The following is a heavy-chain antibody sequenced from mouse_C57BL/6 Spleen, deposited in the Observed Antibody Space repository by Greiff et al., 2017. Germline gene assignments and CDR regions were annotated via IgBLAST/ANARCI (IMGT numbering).Heavy chain of an antibody. CDR1: GYTFTSYW. V-gene: IGHV1-72*01. Sequence: VQLQQPGAELVKPGASVKLSCKASGYTFTSYWMHWVKQRPGRGVAWIGRIDPNSGGTKYNEKFKSKATLTVDKPSSTAYMQLSSLTSEDAAVYYGARAVRFHYAMDYWGQGTSVTVSS. CDR3: ARAVRFHYAMDY. CDR2: IDPNSGGT. J-gene: IGHJ4*01.